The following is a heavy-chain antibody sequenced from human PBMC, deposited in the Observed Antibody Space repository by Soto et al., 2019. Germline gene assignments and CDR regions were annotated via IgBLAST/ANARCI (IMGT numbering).Heavy chain of an antibody. D-gene: IGHD4-17*01. CDR3: ARDSVRDYLYYYYGMDV. CDR1: GFTVSSYT. Sequence: GGSLRLSCAASGFTVSSYTMNWVRQAPGRGLEWVSSIGTSSSYIYYADSVKGRFTISRDNAKNSLFLQMNSLRADDTAVYYCARDSVRDYLYYYYGMDVWGQGTTVTVSS. CDR2: IGTSSSYI. J-gene: IGHJ6*02. V-gene: IGHV3-21*01.